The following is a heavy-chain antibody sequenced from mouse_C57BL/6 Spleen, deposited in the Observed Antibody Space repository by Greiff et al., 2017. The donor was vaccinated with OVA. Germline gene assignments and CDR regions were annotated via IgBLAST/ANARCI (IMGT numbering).Heavy chain of an antibody. Sequence: VQLQQPGAELVKPGASVKLSCKASGYTFTSYWMQWVKQRPGQGLEWIGEIDPSDSYTNYNQKFKGKATLTVDTSSSTAYMQLSSLTSEDSAVYYCARSSNWDFDYWGQGTTLTVSS. V-gene: IGHV1-50*01. CDR2: IDPSDSYT. J-gene: IGHJ2*01. CDR3: ARSSNWDFDY. CDR1: GYTFTSYW. D-gene: IGHD4-1*01.